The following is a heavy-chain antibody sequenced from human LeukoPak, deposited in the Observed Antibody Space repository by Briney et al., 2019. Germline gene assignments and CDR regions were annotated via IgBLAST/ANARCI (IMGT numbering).Heavy chain of an antibody. J-gene: IGHJ4*02. CDR1: GYTFTGHY. V-gene: IGHV1-2*02. D-gene: IGHD4-17*01. CDR3: AVGRAYGDYVGCFDY. CDR2: INPNSGGT. Sequence: ASVKVSCKASGYTFTGHYMHWVRQAPGQGLEWMGWINPNSGGTNYAQKFQGRVTMTRDTSISTAYMELSRLRSDDTAVYYCAVGRAYGDYVGCFDYWGQGTLVTVSS.